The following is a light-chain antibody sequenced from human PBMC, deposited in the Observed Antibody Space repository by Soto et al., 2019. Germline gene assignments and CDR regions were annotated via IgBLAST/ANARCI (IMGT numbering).Light chain of an antibody. CDR3: ATWHDSFYV. V-gene: IGLV1-44*01. J-gene: IGLJ1*01. Sequence: QSVLTQPPSASGTPGQRVTVSCSGSTSDIGTNAVNWFQHLPGTAPRLLIYTNNQRPSGVPDRFSGSKSGTSASLAISGLQSEDEATYYCATWHDSFYVFGTGTKV. CDR2: TNN. CDR1: TSDIGTNA.